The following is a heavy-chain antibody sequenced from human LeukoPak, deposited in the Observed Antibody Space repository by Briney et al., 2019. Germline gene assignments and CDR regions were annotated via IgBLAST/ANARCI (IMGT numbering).Heavy chain of an antibody. CDR2: IKQDGSEK. CDR3: ARDWGTIAAASDY. CDR1: GFTFSNYW. J-gene: IGHJ4*02. Sequence: GGSLRLSCAASGFTFSNYWMSWVRQAPGKGLEWVANIKQDGSEKYYVDSVKGRFTISRDNAKNSLYLQMNSLRAEDTAVYYCARDWGTIAAASDYWGQGTLVTVSS. D-gene: IGHD6-13*01. V-gene: IGHV3-7*01.